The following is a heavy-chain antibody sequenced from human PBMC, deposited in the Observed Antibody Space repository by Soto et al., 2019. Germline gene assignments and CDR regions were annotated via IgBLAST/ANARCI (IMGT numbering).Heavy chain of an antibody. J-gene: IGHJ6*03. CDR1: SGSISSSNW. CDR2: IYHSGST. Sequence: SETLSLTCAVSSGSISSSNWWSWVRQPPGKGLEWIGEIYHSGSTNYNPSLKSRVTISVDKSKNQFSLKLSSVTAADTAVYYCARDYRDYYYYYYMDVWGKGTTVTVSS. V-gene: IGHV4-4*02. CDR3: ARDYRDYYYYYYMDV.